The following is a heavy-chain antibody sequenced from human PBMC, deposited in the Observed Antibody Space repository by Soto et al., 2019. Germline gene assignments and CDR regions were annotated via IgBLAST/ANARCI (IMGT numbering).Heavy chain of an antibody. CDR2: IHPSGGST. D-gene: IGHD2-2*01. CDR1: GYTFTIYY. V-gene: IGHV1-46*01. J-gene: IGHJ4*02. CDR3: ARDRSSRWFYFDY. Sequence: ASLKVSWHASGYTFTIYYLHWVRQVPCQGLEWMGIIHPSGGSTTYAQKFQGRVTMTRDTSTSTVYMELSSLRSEDTAVYYCARDRSSRWFYFDYWGQGTLVTVSS.